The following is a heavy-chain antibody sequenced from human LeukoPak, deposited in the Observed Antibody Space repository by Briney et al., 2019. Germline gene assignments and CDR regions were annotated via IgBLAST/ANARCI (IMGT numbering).Heavy chain of an antibody. Sequence: GGSLRLSCAASGFTVSSFAMTWVRQTPGKGLEWVSSITGGHYPTYNTDSVKGRFTISRDNSKNTLYLQMNSLRADDTAVYYCTKDPNGDYVGAFDPWGQGTLVTVSS. CDR1: GFTVSSFA. CDR3: TKDPNGDYVGAFDP. J-gene: IGHJ5*02. V-gene: IGHV3-23*01. D-gene: IGHD4-17*01. CDR2: ITGGHYPT.